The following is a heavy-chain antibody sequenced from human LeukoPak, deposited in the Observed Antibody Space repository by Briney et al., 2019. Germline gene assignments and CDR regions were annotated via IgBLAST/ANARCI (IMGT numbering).Heavy chain of an antibody. CDR2: IGYGGSDT. CDR3: ARDPYNGSYGDDYYYYMDV. J-gene: IGHJ6*03. CDR1: GFTLSSYE. Sequence: GGSLRLSCTVSGFTLSSYEMTWFRQAPGKGLEWVSSIGYGGSDTHYADSVKGRFTVSRDNSKNTLYLQMNSLRAEDTAVYYCARDPYNGSYGDDYYYYMDVWGKGTTVTISS. V-gene: IGHV3-23*01. D-gene: IGHD1-26*01.